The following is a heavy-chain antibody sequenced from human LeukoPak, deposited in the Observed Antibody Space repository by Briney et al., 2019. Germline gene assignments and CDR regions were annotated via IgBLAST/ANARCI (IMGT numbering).Heavy chain of an antibody. J-gene: IGHJ4*02. V-gene: IGHV4-30-4*08. CDR2: IYYSGST. CDR3: VRTEVSSGSEDY. Sequence: KPSETLSLTCTVSGGSISSGDYYWSWIRQPPGKGLEWIGYIYYSGSTYYNPSLKSRVTISVDTSKNQFSLKLSSVTAADTAVYYCVRTEVSSGSEDYWGQGTLVTVSS. CDR1: GGSISSGDYY. D-gene: IGHD6-19*01.